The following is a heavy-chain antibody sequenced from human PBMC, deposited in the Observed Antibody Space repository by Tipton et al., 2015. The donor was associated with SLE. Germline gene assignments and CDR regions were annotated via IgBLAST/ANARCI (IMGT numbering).Heavy chain of an antibody. D-gene: IGHD6-13*01. CDR1: GGPFSGYY. J-gene: IGHJ4*02. V-gene: IGHV4-4*07. Sequence: GLVKPSETLFLTCAVNGGPFSGYYWSWIRQPAGKGLEWIGRMYTSGSTNYNPSLKSRVTISIDTSRNQFSLSLASVTAADTAIYYCTRDTSSWYRFFYWSQGTLVTVSS. CDR3: TRDTSSWYRFFY. CDR2: MYTSGST.